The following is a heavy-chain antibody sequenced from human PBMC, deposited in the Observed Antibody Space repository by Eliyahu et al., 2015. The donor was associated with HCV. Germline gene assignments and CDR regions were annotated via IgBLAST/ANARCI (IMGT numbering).Heavy chain of an antibody. Sequence: EVQLVESGGGLIQPGGSLRLSCAASGFTVSSNYMSWVRQAPGKGLEWVSVIYSGGSTYYADSVKGRFTISRDNSKNTLYLQMNSLRAEDTAVYYCARVSSGSYYWYFDLWGRGTLVTVSS. CDR3: ARVSSGSYYWYFDL. CDR1: GFTVSSNY. CDR2: IYSGGST. V-gene: IGHV3-53*01. D-gene: IGHD1-26*01. J-gene: IGHJ2*01.